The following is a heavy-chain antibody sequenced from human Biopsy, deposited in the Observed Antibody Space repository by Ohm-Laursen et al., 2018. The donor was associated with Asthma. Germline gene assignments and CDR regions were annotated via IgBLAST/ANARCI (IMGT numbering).Heavy chain of an antibody. CDR3: ARVFESSEWGPFYHFGLDV. J-gene: IGHJ6*02. D-gene: IGHD6-25*01. CDR1: GFSFSDYY. CDR2: ISSSGSTT. V-gene: IGHV3-11*01. Sequence: SLRLSCSASGFSFSDYYMTWMRQAPGKGLEWVSSISSSGSTTYPAASVKGRFTISRDNAPQSLFLQMGSLRAEDTAIYYCARVFESSEWGPFYHFGLDVWGQGTTVAVSS.